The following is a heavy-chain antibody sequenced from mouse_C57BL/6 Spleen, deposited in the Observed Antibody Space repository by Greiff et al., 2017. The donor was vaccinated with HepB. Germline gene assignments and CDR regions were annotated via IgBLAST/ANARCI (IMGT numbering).Heavy chain of an antibody. D-gene: IGHD1-1*01. CDR1: GFSLSTFGMG. CDR3: ARIEDYEGAMDY. Sequence: QVTLKESGPGILQPSQTLSLTCSFSGFSLSTFGMGVGWIRQPSGKGLEWLAHIWWDDDKYYTTALQSRLTSSKETSKNQVFLKIANVDTADTATYYCARIEDYEGAMDYWGQGTSVTVSS. J-gene: IGHJ4*01. V-gene: IGHV8-8*01. CDR2: IWWDDDK.